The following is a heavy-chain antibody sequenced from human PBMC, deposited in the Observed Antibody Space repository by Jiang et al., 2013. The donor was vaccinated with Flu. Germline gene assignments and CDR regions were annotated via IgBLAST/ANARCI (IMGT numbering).Heavy chain of an antibody. Sequence: LLKPSETLSLTCAVYGGSFSGYYWSWIRQPPGKGLEWIGEINHSGSTNYNPSLKSRVTISVDTSKNQFSLKLSSVTAADTAVYYCASRGYSYGRYFAFDIWGQGTMVTVSS. CDR2: INHSGST. V-gene: IGHV4-34*01. D-gene: IGHD5-18*01. CDR1: GGSFSGYY. CDR3: ASRGYSYGRYFAFDI. J-gene: IGHJ3*02.